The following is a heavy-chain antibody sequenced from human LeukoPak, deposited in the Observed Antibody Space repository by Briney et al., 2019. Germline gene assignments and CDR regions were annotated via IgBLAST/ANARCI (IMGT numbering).Heavy chain of an antibody. J-gene: IGHJ4*02. Sequence: SSETLSLTCTVSGGSISTSSYYWGWIRQPAGKGLEWIGRIYTSGSTNYNPSLKSRVTISVDTSKNQFSLKLSSVTAADTAVYYCARDPRLWFGESAGYWGQGTLVTVSS. D-gene: IGHD3-10*01. CDR2: IYTSGST. V-gene: IGHV4-61*02. CDR3: ARDPRLWFGESAGY. CDR1: GGSISTSSYY.